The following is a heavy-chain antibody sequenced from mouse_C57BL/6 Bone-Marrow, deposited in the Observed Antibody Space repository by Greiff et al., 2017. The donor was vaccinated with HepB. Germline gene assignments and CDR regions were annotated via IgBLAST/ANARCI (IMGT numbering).Heavy chain of an antibody. CDR2: INPSSGYT. Sequence: VQLKESGAELAKPGASVKLSCKASGYTFTSYWMHWVKQRPGQGLEWIGYINPSSGYTKYNQKFKDKATLTADKSSSTAYMQLSSLTYEDSAVYYCARGIYYDYDAFAYWGQGTLVTVSA. J-gene: IGHJ3*01. V-gene: IGHV1-7*01. D-gene: IGHD2-4*01. CDR1: GYTFTSYW. CDR3: ARGIYYDYDAFAY.